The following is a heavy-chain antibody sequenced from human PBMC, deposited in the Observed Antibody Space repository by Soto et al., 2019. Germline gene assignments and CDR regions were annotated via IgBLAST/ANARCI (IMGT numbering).Heavy chain of an antibody. CDR1: GGSISSGGYS. D-gene: IGHD4-17*01. J-gene: IGHJ4*02. Sequence: PSETLSLTCAVSGGSISSGGYSWSWILQPPGKGLEWIGYIYHSGSTYYNPSLKSRVTISVDRSKNQFSLKLSYVTAADTAVYYCARGGDYGDYMGLFDYWGQGTLVTVSS. CDR3: ARGGDYGDYMGLFDY. V-gene: IGHV4-30-2*01. CDR2: IYHSGST.